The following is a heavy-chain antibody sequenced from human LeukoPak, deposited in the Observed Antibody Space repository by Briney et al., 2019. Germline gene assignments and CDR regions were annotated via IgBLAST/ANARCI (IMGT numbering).Heavy chain of an antibody. Sequence: NSGGSLRLSCAASGFTFSDYYMSWIRQAPGKGLEWVSYISSSSYTNYADSVKGRFTISRDNAKNSLYLQMNSLRAEDTAVYYCARETTSIAVAGFDYWGQGTLVTASS. D-gene: IGHD6-19*01. CDR2: ISSSSYT. CDR3: ARETTSIAVAGFDY. J-gene: IGHJ4*02. CDR1: GFTFSDYY. V-gene: IGHV3-11*05.